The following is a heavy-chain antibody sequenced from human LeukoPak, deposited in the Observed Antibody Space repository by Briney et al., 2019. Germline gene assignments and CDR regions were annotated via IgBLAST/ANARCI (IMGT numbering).Heavy chain of an antibody. CDR2: IIPIFGTA. V-gene: IGHV1-69*05. J-gene: IGHJ5*02. CDR3: ARAPVGGYENWFDP. D-gene: IGHD5-12*01. CDR1: GGTFSSYA. Sequence: SVKVPCKASGGTFSSYAISWVRQAPGQGLEWMGGIIPIFGTANYAQKFQGRVTITTDESMSTAYMELSSLRSEDTAVYYCARAPVGGYENWFDPWGQGTLVTVSS.